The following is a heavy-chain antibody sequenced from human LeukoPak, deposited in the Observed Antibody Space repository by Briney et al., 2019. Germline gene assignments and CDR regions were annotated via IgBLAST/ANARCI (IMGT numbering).Heavy chain of an antibody. CDR2: MSPNSGDT. J-gene: IGHJ3*02. Sequence: GASVKVSCKASGYTFTSYDFNWVRQATGQRPEWMGWMSPNSGDTGYAQKFQDRVTMTRNTSISTAYMELSSLRSDDTAVYYCAREGIAAGRAFDIWGQGTMVTVSS. D-gene: IGHD6-13*01. CDR3: AREGIAAGRAFDI. CDR1: GYTFTSYD. V-gene: IGHV1-8*01.